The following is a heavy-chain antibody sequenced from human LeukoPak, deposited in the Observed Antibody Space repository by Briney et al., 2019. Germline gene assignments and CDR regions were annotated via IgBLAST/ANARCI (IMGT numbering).Heavy chain of an antibody. V-gene: IGHV4-34*01. Sequence: PSETLSLTCAVYGGSFSGYYWSWIRQPPGKGLEWIGEINHSGSTNYNPSLKSRVTISVDTSKNQFSLKLSSVTAADTAVYYCARRRLRPYFDYGGKGTLVTVS. CDR3: ARRRLRPYFDY. D-gene: IGHD4-17*01. CDR1: GGSFSGYY. CDR2: INHSGST. J-gene: IGHJ4*02.